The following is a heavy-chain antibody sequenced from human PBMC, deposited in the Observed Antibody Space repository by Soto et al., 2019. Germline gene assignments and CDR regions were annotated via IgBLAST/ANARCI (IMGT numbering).Heavy chain of an antibody. CDR2: MNPNSGNT. D-gene: IGHD6-19*01. CDR1: GYTFTSYD. Sequence: AASVKVSCKASGYTFTSYDINWVRQATGQGLEWMGWMNPNSGNTSNAQHFQGTVTMTRTPSTSTAYMELRRLRPEDTAVSYCARGHRLDGSYYYGMDVWGQGTTVTVSS. J-gene: IGHJ6*02. V-gene: IGHV1-8*01. CDR3: ARGHRLDGSYYYGMDV.